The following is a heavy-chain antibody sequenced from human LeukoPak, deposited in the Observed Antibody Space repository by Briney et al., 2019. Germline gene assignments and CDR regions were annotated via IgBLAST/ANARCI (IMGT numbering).Heavy chain of an antibody. CDR2: IGGGDGSI. CDR1: GFTFSNFA. D-gene: IGHD6-19*01. Sequence: GGSLRLSCAASGFTFSNFAVNWVRQAPGKGLEWVSVIGGGDGSIYYADSVKGRFTISGDNSKNTLYLQMTSLRAEDAAIYYCAKGMGLAHYYFYGMDVWGQGTTVTVSS. V-gene: IGHV3-23*01. CDR3: AKGMGLAHYYFYGMDV. J-gene: IGHJ6*02.